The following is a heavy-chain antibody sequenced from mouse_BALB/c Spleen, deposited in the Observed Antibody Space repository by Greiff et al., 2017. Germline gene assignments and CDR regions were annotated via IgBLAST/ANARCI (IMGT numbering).Heavy chain of an antibody. CDR2: ISYSGST. CDR3: ARGYYGSSYDYAMDY. Sequence: EVQLQESGPGLVKPSQSLSLTCTVTGYSITSDYAWNWIRQFPGNKLEWMGYISYSGSTSYNPSLKSRISITRDTSKNQFFLQLNSVTTEDTATYYCARGYYGSSYDYAMDYWGQGTSVTVSS. CDR1: GYSITSDYA. J-gene: IGHJ4*01. D-gene: IGHD1-1*01. V-gene: IGHV3-2*02.